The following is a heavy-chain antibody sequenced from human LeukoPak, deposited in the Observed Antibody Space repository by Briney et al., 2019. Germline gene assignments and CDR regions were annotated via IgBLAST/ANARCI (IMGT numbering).Heavy chain of an antibody. D-gene: IGHD2-15*01. Sequence: ASVKVSCKASGYTFTSYGISWVRQAPGQGREWMGWISAYNCNTNYAQKLQGRVTMTTDTSTSTAYMELRSLRSDDTAVYYCAREGSDCSGGSCYLGHWFDPWGQGTLVTVSS. V-gene: IGHV1-18*01. CDR3: AREGSDCSGGSCYLGHWFDP. CDR2: ISAYNCNT. J-gene: IGHJ5*02. CDR1: GYTFTSYG.